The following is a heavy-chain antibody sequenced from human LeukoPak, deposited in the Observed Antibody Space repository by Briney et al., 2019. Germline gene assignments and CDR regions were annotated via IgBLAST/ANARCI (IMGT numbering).Heavy chain of an antibody. CDR1: GYTFTSYA. J-gene: IGHJ6*02. CDR3: ARVKGTTGYYYYGMDV. CDR2: IIPIFGTA. V-gene: IGHV1-69*13. Sequence: SVKVSCKASGYTFTSYAISWVRQAPGQGLEWMGGIIPIFGTANYAQEFQGRVTITADESTSTAYMELSSLRSEDTAVYYCARVKGTTGYYYYGMDVWGQGTTVTVSS. D-gene: IGHD4-11*01.